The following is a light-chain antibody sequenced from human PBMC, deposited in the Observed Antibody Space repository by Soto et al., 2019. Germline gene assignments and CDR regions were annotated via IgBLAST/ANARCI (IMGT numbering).Light chain of an antibody. CDR1: QSVSSY. V-gene: IGKV3-11*01. J-gene: IGKJ5*01. CDR3: QQRSKWPPLT. Sequence: EIVLTQSPVTLSLSPGERATLSCRASQSVSSYLAWYQQKPGQAPRLLIYAASNRATGIPARFSGGGSGTDFTLTIDNLEPEDFAIDYCQQRSKWPPLTFGQGTRLELK. CDR2: AAS.